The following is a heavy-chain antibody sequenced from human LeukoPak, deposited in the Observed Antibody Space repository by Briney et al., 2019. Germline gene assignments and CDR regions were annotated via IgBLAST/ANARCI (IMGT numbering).Heavy chain of an antibody. Sequence: GGSLRLSCAASGFTFSSYSMNWVRQAPGKGLEWVSSISSSSSSYIYYADSVKGRFTISRDNAKNSLYLQMNSLRAEDTAVYYCARGYDTWDDAFDIWGQGTMVTVSS. CDR3: ARGYDTWDDAFDI. J-gene: IGHJ3*02. CDR2: ISSSSSSYI. D-gene: IGHD3-22*01. V-gene: IGHV3-21*01. CDR1: GFTFSSYS.